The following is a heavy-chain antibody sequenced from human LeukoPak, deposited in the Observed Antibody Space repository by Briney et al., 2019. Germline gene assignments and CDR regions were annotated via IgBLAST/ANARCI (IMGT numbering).Heavy chain of an antibody. CDR2: IKSDGST. CDR3: ARAPSEIGGYYPEYFRH. D-gene: IGHD3-22*01. J-gene: IGHJ1*01. V-gene: IGHV3-74*01. Sequence: PGGSLRLSCAASGFTFSSYWVHWVRQAPGKVLVWVSRIKSDGSTRYADSVKGRFTVSRDNAKNTVSLQMNSLRAEDTGVYYCARAPSEIGGYYPEYFRHWGQGTLVIVSS. CDR1: GFTFSSYW.